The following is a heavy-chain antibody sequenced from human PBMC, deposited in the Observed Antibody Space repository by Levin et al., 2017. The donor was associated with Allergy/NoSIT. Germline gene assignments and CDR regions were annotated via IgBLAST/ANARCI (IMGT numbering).Heavy chain of an antibody. V-gene: IGHV3-48*04. J-gene: IGHJ5*02. D-gene: IGHD2-15*01. Sequence: GGSLRLSCAASGFTFSTYPMNWVRQAPGKGLEWISYIRGNSDAITYADSLKGRFTISRDNAQNSLYLQMNSLRAADTAVYYCARDHSWPSASWGQGTLVAVSS. CDR2: IRGNSDAI. CDR3: ARDHSWPSAS. CDR1: GFTFSTYP.